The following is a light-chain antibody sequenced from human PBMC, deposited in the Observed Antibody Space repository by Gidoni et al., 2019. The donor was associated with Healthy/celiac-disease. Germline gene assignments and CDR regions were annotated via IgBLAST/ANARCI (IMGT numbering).Light chain of an antibody. V-gene: IGKV3-11*01. Sequence: EIVLTQSPATLSLSPGESATLSCRASQSVSSYLAWYQQKPGQAPRLLISDASNRATGIPARFSGSGSGTDFTLTISSLAPEDFAVYYCQHRGTFGQXTKVEIK. CDR1: QSVSSY. J-gene: IGKJ1*01. CDR2: DAS. CDR3: QHRGT.